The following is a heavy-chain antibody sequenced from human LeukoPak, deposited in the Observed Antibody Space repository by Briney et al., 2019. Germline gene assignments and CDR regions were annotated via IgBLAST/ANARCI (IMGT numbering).Heavy chain of an antibody. CDR1: GYTFTSYD. CDR3: ARGVSDPNLPAAIRRPDPYYYYMDV. Sequence: ASVKVSCKASGYTFTSYDINWVRQATGQGLEWMGWMNPNSGNTGYAQKFQGRVTITRNTSISTAYMELSSLRSEDTAVYYCARGVSDPNLPAAIRRPDPYYYYMDVWGKGTTVTVSS. V-gene: IGHV1-8*03. J-gene: IGHJ6*03. CDR2: MNPNSGNT. D-gene: IGHD2-2*01.